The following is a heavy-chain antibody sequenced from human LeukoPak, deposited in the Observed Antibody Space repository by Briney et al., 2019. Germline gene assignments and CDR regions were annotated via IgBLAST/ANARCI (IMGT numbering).Heavy chain of an antibody. D-gene: IGHD3-16*01. Sequence: GGSLRLSCAASGFTFSYVWMSWVRQAPGKGLEWVGRIKSKTDGETTDYAAPVKDRFTVSRDDSKDTLYLQMNSLKAEDTAVYYCTTNAGNYGVDVWGQGTLVTVSS. CDR2: IKSKTDGETT. CDR1: GFTFSYVW. J-gene: IGHJ3*01. V-gene: IGHV3-15*01. CDR3: TTNAGNYGVDV.